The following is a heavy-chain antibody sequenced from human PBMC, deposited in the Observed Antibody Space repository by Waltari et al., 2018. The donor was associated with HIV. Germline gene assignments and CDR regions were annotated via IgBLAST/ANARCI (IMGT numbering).Heavy chain of an antibody. CDR3: AREDSSGYYSDAFDI. CDR2: ISSSSSTI. V-gene: IGHV3-48*01. CDR1: GFTFSSYS. Sequence: EVQLVESGGGLVQPGGSLRLSCAASGFTFSSYSMNWVRQAPGKGLEWVSYISSSSSTIYYADSVKGRFTISRDNAKNSLYLQMNSLRAEDTAVYYCAREDSSGYYSDAFDIWGQGTMVTVSS. J-gene: IGHJ3*02. D-gene: IGHD3-22*01.